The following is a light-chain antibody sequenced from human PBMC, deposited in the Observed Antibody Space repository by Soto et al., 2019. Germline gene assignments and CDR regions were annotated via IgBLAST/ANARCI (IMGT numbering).Light chain of an antibody. V-gene: IGLV2-14*01. CDR3: SSYTGSSTPYV. Sequence: QSVLTQPPSASGSPGQSVTISCTGTKNDIGVYDFVSWYQHHPGKAPRLLLYEVTNRPSGISNRFSGSKSGNTASLTISGLQAGDEADYYCSSYTGSSTPYVFGPGTKVTVL. J-gene: IGLJ1*01. CDR2: EVT. CDR1: KNDIGVYDF.